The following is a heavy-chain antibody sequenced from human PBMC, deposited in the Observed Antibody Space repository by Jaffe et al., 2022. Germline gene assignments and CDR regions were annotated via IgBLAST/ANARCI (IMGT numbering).Heavy chain of an antibody. Sequence: QVQLVQSGAEVKKPGASVKVSCKASGYTFTGYYIHWVRQAPGQGLEWLGWINPNSDGTNFAQKFQGRVTMTRDTSISTAFMELSRLRSDDTAVYYCAGVDEGVRGALDAFDIWGQGTMVTVSS. D-gene: IGHD3-10*01. CDR1: GYTFTGYY. CDR3: AGVDEGVRGALDAFDI. V-gene: IGHV1-2*02. J-gene: IGHJ3*02. CDR2: INPNSDGT.